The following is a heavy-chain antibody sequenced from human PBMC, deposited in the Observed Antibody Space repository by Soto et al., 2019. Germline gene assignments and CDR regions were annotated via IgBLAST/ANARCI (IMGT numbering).Heavy chain of an antibody. CDR2: IYSGGTT. CDR3: AKERIYGSGSDYAFDM. J-gene: IGHJ3*02. CDR1: GFTVSNTF. Sequence: GGSMRLSCAASGFTVSNTFMTWVRQAPGKGLEWVSVIYSGGTTYYTDSVKGRFTISRDNSKNTLYLQMNSLRAEDTAVYYCAKERIYGSGSDYAFDMWGQGTMVTVSS. D-gene: IGHD3-10*01. V-gene: IGHV3-53*01.